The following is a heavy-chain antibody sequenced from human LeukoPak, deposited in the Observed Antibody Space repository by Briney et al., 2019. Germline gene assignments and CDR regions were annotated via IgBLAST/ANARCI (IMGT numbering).Heavy chain of an antibody. CDR1: GYTFTGYY. CDR2: INPNSGGT. CDR3: ARAGYSSGWYDP. V-gene: IGHV1-2*02. Sequence: ASVKVSCKASGYTFTGYYMHWVRQAPGQGLEWMGWINPNSGGTNYAQKFQGRVTMTRGTSISTAYMELSRLRSDDTAVYYCARAGYSSGWYDPWGQGTLVTVSS. D-gene: IGHD6-19*01. J-gene: IGHJ5*02.